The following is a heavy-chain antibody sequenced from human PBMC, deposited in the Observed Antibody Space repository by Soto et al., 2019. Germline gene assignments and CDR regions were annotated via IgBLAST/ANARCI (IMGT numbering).Heavy chain of an antibody. D-gene: IGHD3-9*01. CDR3: ARHGATYYDILTGYLPYYYYMDV. CDR2: IYPGDSDT. CDR1: GYSFTSYW. J-gene: IGHJ6*03. V-gene: IGHV5-51*01. Sequence: GESLKISCKGSGYSFTSYWIGWVRQMPGKGLEWMGIIYPGDSDTRYSPSFQGQVTISADKSISTAYPQWSSLKASDTAMYYCARHGATYYDILTGYLPYYYYMDVWGKGTTVTVSS.